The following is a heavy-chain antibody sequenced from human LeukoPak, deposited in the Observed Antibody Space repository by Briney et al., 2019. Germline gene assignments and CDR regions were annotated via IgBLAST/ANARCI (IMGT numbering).Heavy chain of an antibody. V-gene: IGHV1-69*06. J-gene: IGHJ4*02. Sequence: GASVKVSCKASGGTFSSYAISWVRQAPGQGLEWMGGIIPIFGTANYAQKFQGRVTITADKSTSTAYMELSSLRSEDTAVYYCARAPPPYYYDSSGWNNWGQGTLVTVSS. CDR1: GGTFSSYA. D-gene: IGHD3-22*01. CDR3: ARAPPPYYYDSSGWNN. CDR2: IIPIFGTA.